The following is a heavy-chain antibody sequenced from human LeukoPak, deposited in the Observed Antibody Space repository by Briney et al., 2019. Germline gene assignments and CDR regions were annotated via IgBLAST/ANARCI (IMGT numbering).Heavy chain of an antibody. CDR3: ATMVRGVIWAFDI. CDR2: INHSGST. D-gene: IGHD3-10*01. J-gene: IGHJ3*02. V-gene: IGHV4-34*01. CDR1: GGSFSGYY. Sequence: PSETLSLTCAAYGGSFSGYYWSWIRQPPGKGLEWIGEINHSGSTNYDPSLKSRVTISVDTSKNQFSLKLSSVTAADTAVYYCATMVRGVIWAFDIWGQGTMVTVSS.